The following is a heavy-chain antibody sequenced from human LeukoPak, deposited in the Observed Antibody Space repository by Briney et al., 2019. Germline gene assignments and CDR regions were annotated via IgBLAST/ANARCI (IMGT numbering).Heavy chain of an antibody. D-gene: IGHD5-12*01. J-gene: IGHJ4*02. CDR2: ISGSGGST. CDR1: GFTFSSYA. V-gene: IGHV3-23*01. Sequence: GGSLRLSCAASGFTFSSYAMSWVRRAPGKGLEWVSGISGSGGSTYYADSVKGRFTISRGNSKNTLYLQVDSLRAEDTAVYYCAKDTGYAGEGYFDYWGQGTLVTVSS. CDR3: AKDTGYAGEGYFDY.